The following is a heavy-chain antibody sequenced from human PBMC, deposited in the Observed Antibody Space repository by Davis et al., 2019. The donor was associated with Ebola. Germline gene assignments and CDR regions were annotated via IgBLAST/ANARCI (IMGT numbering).Heavy chain of an antibody. CDR2: INPTGTNA. CDR1: GYSFKNYG. D-gene: IGHD1-26*01. V-gene: IGHV1-46*02. Sequence: AASVKVSCKASGYSFKNYGINWVRQAPGQGLEWLGIINPTGTNANYAQNFQGRVTMTRDTSTSTVYMELSSLKSEDTALYYCASSGGSYYGPLISWGQGTLVTVSS. J-gene: IGHJ5*02. CDR3: ASSGGSYYGPLIS.